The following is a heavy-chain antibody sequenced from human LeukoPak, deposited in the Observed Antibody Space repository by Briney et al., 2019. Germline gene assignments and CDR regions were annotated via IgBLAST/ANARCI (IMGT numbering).Heavy chain of an antibody. V-gene: IGHV4-34*01. D-gene: IGHD3-10*01. J-gene: IGHJ4*02. CDR2: INHSGST. Sequence: PSETLSLTCAVYGGSFSGYYWSWIRQPPGKGLEWIGEINHSGSTNYNPSLKSRVTISVDTSKNQFSLKLSSVTAADTAAYCCARGRLDAGSGSSYDYWGQGTLVTVSS. CDR3: ARGRLDAGSGSSYDY. CDR1: GGSFSGYY.